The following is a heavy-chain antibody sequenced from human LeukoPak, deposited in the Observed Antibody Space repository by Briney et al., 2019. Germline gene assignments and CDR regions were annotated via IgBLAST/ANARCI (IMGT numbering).Heavy chain of an antibody. CDR2: IYYSGST. D-gene: IGHD2-15*01. Sequence: SETLSLTCTVSGGSISSSNYYWGWIRQPPGKGLEWIGSIYYSGSTYYNASLKRRVTTSIDTSKNQFSLKLSSVTAADTAVYYCARGHSCSGGSCYSEYFFDYWGQGTLVTVSS. CDR1: GGSISSSNYY. CDR3: ARGHSCSGGSCYSEYFFDY. J-gene: IGHJ4*02. V-gene: IGHV4-39*07.